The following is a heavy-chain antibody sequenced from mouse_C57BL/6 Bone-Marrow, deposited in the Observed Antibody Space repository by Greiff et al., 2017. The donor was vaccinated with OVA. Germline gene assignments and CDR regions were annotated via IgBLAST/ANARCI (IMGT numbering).Heavy chain of an antibody. CDR1: GYSITSGYY. J-gene: IGHJ3*01. CDR2: ISYDGSN. D-gene: IGHD1-1*01. CDR3: ARRGTTVVWPQFAY. Sequence: ESGPGLVKPSQSLSLTCSVTGYSITSGYYWNWIRQFPGNKSEWMGYISYDGSNKYNPSLKIRVSIPRDTSNNQFFLKLNSVTTEDTATYYCARRGTTVVWPQFAYWGQGTLVTVSA. V-gene: IGHV3-6*01.